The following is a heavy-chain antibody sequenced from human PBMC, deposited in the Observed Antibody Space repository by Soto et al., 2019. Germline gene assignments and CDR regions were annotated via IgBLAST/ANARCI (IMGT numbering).Heavy chain of an antibody. CDR3: ANVNWYFNL. V-gene: IGHV4-59*01. CDR1: GGSISSYF. CDR2: IYYPGST. D-gene: IGHD3-16*01. Sequence: QVQLQESGPGLVKPSETLSLTCTVSGGSISSYFWCWLRQPPGKGLEWIGYIYYPGSTNYNPSLKSRVTISVDTSKNQFSLQLSSVTAADRAVYDCANVNWYFNLWGRGTLVTVSS. J-gene: IGHJ2*01.